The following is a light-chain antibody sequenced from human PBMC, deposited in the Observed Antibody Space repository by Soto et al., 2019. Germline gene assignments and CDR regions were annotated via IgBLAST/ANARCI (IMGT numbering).Light chain of an antibody. CDR1: QSVSSSY. CDR3: QEYGSSPWR. V-gene: IGKV3-20*01. CDR2: GAS. J-gene: IGKJ1*01. Sequence: SLGTLSLTKKERATLSFRASQSVSSSYLAWYQQNPGQAPRLLSYGASSRATGIPDRFSGSGSGTDFTLTIIRLEPEDFTVYYCQEYGSSPWRFGQVGMVDI.